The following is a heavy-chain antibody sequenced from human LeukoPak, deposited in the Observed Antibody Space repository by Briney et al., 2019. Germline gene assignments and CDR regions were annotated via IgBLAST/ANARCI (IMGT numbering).Heavy chain of an antibody. Sequence: GASVKVSCKASGYTFTSYDINWVRQATGQGLEWMGWMNPNSGNTGCAQKFQGRVTMTRNTSISTAYMELSSLRSEDTAVYYCARWALYYGSGAPYYYYYMDVWGKGTTVTISS. V-gene: IGHV1-8*01. CDR3: ARWALYYGSGAPYYYYYMDV. CDR1: GYTFTSYD. CDR2: MNPNSGNT. J-gene: IGHJ6*03. D-gene: IGHD3-10*01.